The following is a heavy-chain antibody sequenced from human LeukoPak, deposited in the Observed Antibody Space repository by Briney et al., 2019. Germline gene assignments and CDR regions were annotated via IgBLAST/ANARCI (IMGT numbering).Heavy chain of an antibody. D-gene: IGHD3-22*01. J-gene: IGHJ5*02. Sequence: PSETLSLTCAVYGGSFSGCYWSWIRQPPGKGLEWIGEINHSGSTNYNPSLKSRVTISVDTSKNQFSLKLSSVTAADTAVYYCARGRDYYNSSGYYNWFDPWGQGTLVTVSS. CDR2: INHSGST. CDR3: ARGRDYYNSSGYYNWFDP. V-gene: IGHV4-34*01. CDR1: GGSFSGCY.